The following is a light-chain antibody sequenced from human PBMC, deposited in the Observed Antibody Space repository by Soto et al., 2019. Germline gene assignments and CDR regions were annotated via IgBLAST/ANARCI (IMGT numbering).Light chain of an antibody. CDR2: SNN. CDR3: AAWDDSLNGAVV. CDR1: SSNIGSNT. J-gene: IGLJ2*01. V-gene: IGLV1-44*01. Sequence: QPVLTQPPSASGTPGQRVTISCSGSSSNIGSNTVNWYQQLPGTAPKLLIYSNNQRPSGVPDRFSGSKSGTSASLAISGLQSEDEAEYYCAAWDDSLNGAVVFGGGTKLTVL.